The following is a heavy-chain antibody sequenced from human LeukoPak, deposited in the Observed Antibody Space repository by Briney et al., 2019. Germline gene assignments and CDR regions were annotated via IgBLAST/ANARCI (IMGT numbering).Heavy chain of an antibody. CDR2: ISSSSTI. J-gene: IGHJ4*02. Sequence: GGSLRLSCAASGFTFSSYSMNWVRQAPGKGLEWVSYISSSSTIYYADSVKGRFTISRDNAKNSLYLQMNSLRAEDTAVYYCASQQEGVVITNAYWGQGTLVTVSS. D-gene: IGHD3-22*01. CDR3: ASQQEGVVITNAY. CDR1: GFTFSSYS. V-gene: IGHV3-48*04.